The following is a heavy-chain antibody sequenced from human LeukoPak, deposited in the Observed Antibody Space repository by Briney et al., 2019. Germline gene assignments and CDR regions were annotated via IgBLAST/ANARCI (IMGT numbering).Heavy chain of an antibody. CDR3: ARDSDFWTDRSLPGVLDS. CDR1: GYIFSTYG. Sequence: GGSLRLSCAASGYIFSTYGMHWVRQAPGKGLEWLRRISYEGRSKFYLDSVKGRITISRDNSRNTLFLQLHSLRLEDRGVYFCARDSDFWTDRSLPGVLDSWGQGALVTVSS. CDR2: ISYEGRSK. D-gene: IGHD3/OR15-3a*01. J-gene: IGHJ5*02. V-gene: IGHV3-30*14.